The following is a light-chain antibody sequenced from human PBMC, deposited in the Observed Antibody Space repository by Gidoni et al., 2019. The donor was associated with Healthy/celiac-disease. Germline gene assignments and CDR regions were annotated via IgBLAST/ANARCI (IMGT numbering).Light chain of an antibody. V-gene: IGKV2-28*01. Sequence: DIMMTQSPLSLPVTPGEPASISCRSSQSLLHCNGYNYLDWYLQKPGQSPQLLIYLGSNRASGVPDRFSGSGAGTDFTLKISRVEAEDVGVYYCMQALQTPTFGQGTRLEIK. CDR3: MQALQTPT. J-gene: IGKJ5*01. CDR2: LGS. CDR1: QSLLHCNGYNY.